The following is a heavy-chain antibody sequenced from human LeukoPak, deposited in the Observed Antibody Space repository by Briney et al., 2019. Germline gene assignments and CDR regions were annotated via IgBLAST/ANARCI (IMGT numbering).Heavy chain of an antibody. V-gene: IGHV4-59*01. D-gene: IGHD5-24*01. Sequence: SETLSLTCTVSGGSISSYYWSWIRQPPGKGLEWIAYIYYSGSTNYDPSLKSRVTISVDTSKNQFSLKLSSVTAADTAVYYCARGGRDGYNYDYWGQGTLVTVSS. CDR1: GGSISSYY. CDR3: ARGGRDGYNYDY. J-gene: IGHJ4*02. CDR2: IYYSGST.